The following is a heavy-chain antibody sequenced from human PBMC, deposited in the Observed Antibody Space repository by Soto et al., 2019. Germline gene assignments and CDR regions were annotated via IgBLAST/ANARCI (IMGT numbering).Heavy chain of an antibody. CDR2: ISTQSGTT. CDR3: ARGGYKDS. D-gene: IGHD5-12*01. V-gene: IGHV1-18*01. Sequence: QVQLVQSGVDVKKPGASLKISCRTSGYTFTNYAINWVRQAPGQGLEWVAWISTQSGTTKYGQRLQGRVTVTTDTSTSTAYMELRNPRSDDTALYYCARGGYKDSWGQGTRVTVSS. CDR1: GYTFTNYA. J-gene: IGHJ4*02.